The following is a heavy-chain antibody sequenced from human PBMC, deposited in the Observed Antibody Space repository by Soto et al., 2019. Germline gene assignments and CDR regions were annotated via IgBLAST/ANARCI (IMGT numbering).Heavy chain of an antibody. V-gene: IGHV3-23*01. CDR3: AKVIVARGGMAV. CDR2: ISGSAITT. D-gene: IGHD6-6*01. Sequence: EVQLLDSGGGLVQPGGSLRLSCAASGFTFSSYAMSLVRQAPGKGLEWVSAISGSAITTYYADSVKGRFTISRDNSKNTVYLQMNSLRAEDTAIYYCAKVIVARGGMAVWGRGTTVTVSS. J-gene: IGHJ6*02. CDR1: GFTFSSYA.